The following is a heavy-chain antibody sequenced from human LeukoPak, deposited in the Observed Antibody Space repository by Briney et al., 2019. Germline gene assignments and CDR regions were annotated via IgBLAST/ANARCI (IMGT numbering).Heavy chain of an antibody. Sequence: ASVKVSCKASGYTFTGYYMHWVRQAPGQGLEWMGWINPNSGGTNYAQKFQGRVTMTRDTSISTAYMKLSRLRSDDTAVYYCAREGDTVLRFLEWLLYPDYWGQGTLVTVSS. V-gene: IGHV1-2*02. J-gene: IGHJ4*02. CDR2: INPNSGGT. CDR1: GYTFTGYY. D-gene: IGHD3-3*01. CDR3: AREGDTVLRFLEWLLYPDY.